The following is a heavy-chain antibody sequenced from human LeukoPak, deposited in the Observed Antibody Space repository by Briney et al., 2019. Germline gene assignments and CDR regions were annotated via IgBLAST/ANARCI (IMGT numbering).Heavy chain of an antibody. CDR1: GYSISSGYY. CDR2: IYHSGIT. Sequence: SETLSLTCTVSGYSISSGYYWAWIRQPPGKGLEWIGSIYHSGITYYNPSLRSRVTISVDTSKNQFSLKLSSVTAADTAVYYCARVYYGSGSYYNAPDAFDIWGQGTMVTVSS. D-gene: IGHD3-10*01. V-gene: IGHV4-38-2*02. CDR3: ARVYYGSGSYYNAPDAFDI. J-gene: IGHJ3*02.